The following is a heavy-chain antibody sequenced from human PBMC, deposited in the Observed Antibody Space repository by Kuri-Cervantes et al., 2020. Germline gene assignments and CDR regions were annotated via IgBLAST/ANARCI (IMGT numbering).Heavy chain of an antibody. D-gene: IGHD1-14*01. CDR1: GGSISTYY. J-gene: IGHJ4*02. CDR2: IHYSGST. CDR3: ARAGNPAGQYYFDS. V-gene: IGHV4-59*01. Sequence: ESLKISCTVSGGSISTYYWSWIRQPPGKGLEWIGYIHYSGSTIYNPSLKSRVTIPVDTSKNQFSLRLSSVTAADTAVYYCARAGNPAGQYYFDSWGQGTLVTVSS.